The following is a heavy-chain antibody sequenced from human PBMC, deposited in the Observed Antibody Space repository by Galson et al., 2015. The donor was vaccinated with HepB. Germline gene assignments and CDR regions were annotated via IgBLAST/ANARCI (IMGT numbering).Heavy chain of an antibody. Sequence: ETLSLTCAVYGGSFSGYYWSWIRQSPGEGLEWIGEINHRGTTHYSPSLKSRVPISVDTSKNQFSLKLTSVTAADTAVNYCARDSGVVLSSTRHHRHHDLDVWGKGTTVTVSS. CDR2: INHRGTT. D-gene: IGHD2/OR15-2a*01. V-gene: IGHV4-34*01. CDR3: ARDSGVVLSSTRHHRHHDLDV. J-gene: IGHJ6*03. CDR1: GGSFSGYY.